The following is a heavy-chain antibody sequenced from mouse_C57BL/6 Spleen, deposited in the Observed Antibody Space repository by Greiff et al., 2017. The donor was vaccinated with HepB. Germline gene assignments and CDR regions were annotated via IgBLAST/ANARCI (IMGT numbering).Heavy chain of an antibody. CDR3: ARSILRYYGSSYYFDY. V-gene: IGHV1-53*01. D-gene: IGHD1-1*01. CDR2: INPSNGGT. J-gene: IGHJ2*01. CDR1: GYTFTSYW. Sequence: VQPQQPGTELVKPGASVKLSCKASGYTFTSYWMHWVKQRPGQGLEWIGNINPSNGGTNYNEKFKSKATLTVDKSSSTAYMQLSSLTSEDSAVYYCARSILRYYGSSYYFDYWGQGTTLTVSS.